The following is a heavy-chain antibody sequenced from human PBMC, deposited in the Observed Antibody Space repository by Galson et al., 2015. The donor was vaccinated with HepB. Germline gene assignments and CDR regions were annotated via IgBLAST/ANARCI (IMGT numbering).Heavy chain of an antibody. CDR2: ISYDGNNR. D-gene: IGHD3-10*01. CDR3: ARESNYYGSESYYSFFDY. Sequence: SLRLSCAASGFTFSSYAMHWVRQAPGKGLEWVAVISYDGNNRYYADSVKGRFTISRDNSKNTLYLQMSSLRADDTAVYYCARESNYYGSESYYSFFDYWGQGTLVTVSS. V-gene: IGHV3-30-3*01. CDR1: GFTFSSYA. J-gene: IGHJ4*02.